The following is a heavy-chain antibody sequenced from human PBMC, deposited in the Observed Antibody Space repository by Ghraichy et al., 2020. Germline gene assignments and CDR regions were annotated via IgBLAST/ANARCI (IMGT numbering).Heavy chain of an antibody. Sequence: SETLSLTCTVSGGSISSYYWSWIRQPPGKGLEWIGYIYDSGSTNYNPSLKSRVTISLDTSKNQFSLKLSSVTAADTAAYYCARTKSGSYPDYWGQGTLVTVSS. CDR3: ARTKSGSYPDY. J-gene: IGHJ4*02. CDR2: IYDSGST. D-gene: IGHD1-26*01. V-gene: IGHV4-4*09. CDR1: GGSISSYY.